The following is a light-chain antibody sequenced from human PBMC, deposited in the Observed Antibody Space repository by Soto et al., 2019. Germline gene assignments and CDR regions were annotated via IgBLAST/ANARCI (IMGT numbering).Light chain of an antibody. Sequence: EIVMTQSPATLSVSPGERVTLSCRASQSVAGNLAWYQQNPGQAPRLLIYGAYTRATGIPTRFGGGGSGTEFTLTISSLQSEDFVIYYCQQYNKWPLTFGGGTKVEIK. J-gene: IGKJ4*01. CDR3: QQYNKWPLT. CDR1: QSVAGN. CDR2: GAY. V-gene: IGKV3-15*01.